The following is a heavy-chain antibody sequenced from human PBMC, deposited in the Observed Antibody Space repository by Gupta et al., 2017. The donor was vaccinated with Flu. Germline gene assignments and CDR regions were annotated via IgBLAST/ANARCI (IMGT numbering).Heavy chain of an antibody. CDR1: AGSLSSGSW. V-gene: IGHV4-4*02. CDR3: AKSAANCLDV. CDR2: VADSGTT. J-gene: IGHJ6*04. Sequence: HLQVSGPILVTPSETLSPTFALSAGSLSSGSWWSWVRQSPVKGLEWIGEVADSGTTNYMPSLRRRVTISMDKSRNLFSLTIISLTAADAGVYYCAKSAANCLDVWGKGTPVTVSP. D-gene: IGHD2-21*01.